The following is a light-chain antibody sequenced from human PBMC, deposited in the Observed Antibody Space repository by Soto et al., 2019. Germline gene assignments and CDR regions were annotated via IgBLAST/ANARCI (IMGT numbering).Light chain of an antibody. V-gene: IGKV3-11*01. CDR3: QQRSNFT. CDR1: QSVSSY. Sequence: ESVLTQSPATLSLSPGERATLSCRASQSVSSYLAWNQQKPGQAPRLLIYDASNRATGIPARFSGSGSGTDFTLTISSLEPEDFAVYYCQQRSNFTFGQGTRLEIK. CDR2: DAS. J-gene: IGKJ5*01.